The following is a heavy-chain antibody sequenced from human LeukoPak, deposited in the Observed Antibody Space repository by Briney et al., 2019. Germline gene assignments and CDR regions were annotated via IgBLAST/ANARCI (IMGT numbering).Heavy chain of an antibody. CDR3: ARDRYDYVWGSYRVTQTPFDY. CDR2: INPNSGGT. Sequence: GASVKVSCKASGYSFTNHDMHWVRQAPGQGLEWMGWINPNSGGTNYAQKFQGRVTMTRDTSISTAYMELSRLRSDDTAVYYCARDRYDYVWGSYRVTQTPFDYWGQGTLVTVSS. D-gene: IGHD3-16*02. J-gene: IGHJ4*02. V-gene: IGHV1-2*02. CDR1: GYSFTNHD.